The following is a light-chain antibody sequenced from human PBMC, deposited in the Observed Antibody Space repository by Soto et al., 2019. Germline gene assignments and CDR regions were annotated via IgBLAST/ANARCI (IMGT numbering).Light chain of an antibody. J-gene: IGKJ1*01. Sequence: EIVLTQSPGTLSLSPGERATLSCRASQSVISTYLAWYQQKPGQAPRLLIYGASSRATGIPARFSGSGSGTEFTINISRVETEDFVVYYCLQYRDSLGTFGQGTKVEIK. CDR3: LQYRDSLGT. V-gene: IGKV3-20*01. CDR2: GAS. CDR1: QSVISTY.